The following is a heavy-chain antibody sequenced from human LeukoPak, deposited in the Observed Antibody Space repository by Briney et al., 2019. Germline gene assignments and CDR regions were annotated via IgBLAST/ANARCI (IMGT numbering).Heavy chain of an antibody. D-gene: IGHD5-12*01. Sequence: GGSLRPSCAASGFTFSDYYMSWIRQAPGKGLEWVSYISSSGSTIYYADSVKGRFTISRDNAKNPLYLQMNSLRAEDTAVYYCAIYPTHIRYIVATMWGQGTLVTVSS. CDR2: ISSSGSTI. CDR3: AIYPTHIRYIVATM. V-gene: IGHV3-11*01. J-gene: IGHJ4*02. CDR1: GFTFSDYY.